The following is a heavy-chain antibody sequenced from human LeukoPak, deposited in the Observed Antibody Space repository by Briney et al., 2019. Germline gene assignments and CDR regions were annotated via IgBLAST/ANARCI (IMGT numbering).Heavy chain of an antibody. V-gene: IGHV4-31*03. CDR2: IYYSGST. Sequence: SQTLSLTCTVSGGSISSGGYYWSWIRQHPGKGLEWIGYIYYSGSTYYNPSLKSRVTISVDTSKNQFSLKLSSVTAADTAVYYCASVRSDSSSWYFDYWGQGTLVTVSS. CDR3: ASVRSDSSSWYFDY. J-gene: IGHJ4*02. CDR1: GGSISSGGYY. D-gene: IGHD6-13*01.